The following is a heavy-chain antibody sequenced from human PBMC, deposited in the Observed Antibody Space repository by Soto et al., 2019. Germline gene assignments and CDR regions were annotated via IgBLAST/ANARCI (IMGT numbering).Heavy chain of an antibody. CDR3: VRAGFSYGHLLF. D-gene: IGHD3-10*01. CDR1: GGPIKTGGYY. J-gene: IGHJ4*02. CDR2: VFYSGAT. V-gene: IGHV4-30-4*01. Sequence: SETLSLTCNVSGGPIKTGGYYWNWIRQPPGKGLEWIGYVFYSGATNYSPSLKSRAAISMDTSKNQFSLSLTSVTAADTAVYYCVRAGFSYGHLLFWGQGIRVTVSS.